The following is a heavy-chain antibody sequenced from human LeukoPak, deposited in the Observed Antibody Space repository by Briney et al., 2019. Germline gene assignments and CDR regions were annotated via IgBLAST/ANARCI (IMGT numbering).Heavy chain of an antibody. V-gene: IGHV4-59*01. CDR2: IYYSGSA. D-gene: IGHD2-2*01. Sequence: SETLSLTCTVSGDSIRSYYWSWIRQPPGKGLEWIGYIYYSGSANYSPSLKSRVTISLDTSQNQISLNLTSVTAADTAVYYCARTVVVPAASLDAFDIWGQGTMVTVSS. CDR3: ARTVVVPAASLDAFDI. CDR1: GDSIRSYY. J-gene: IGHJ3*02.